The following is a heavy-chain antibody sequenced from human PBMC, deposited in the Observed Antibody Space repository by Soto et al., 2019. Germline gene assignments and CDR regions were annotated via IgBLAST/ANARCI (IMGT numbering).Heavy chain of an antibody. Sequence: GASVKVSCKASGGTFSSYTISWVRQAPGQGLEWMGRIIPILGIANYAQKFQGRVTITADKSTSTAYMELSSLRSEDTAVYYCAMDMGELLNWFDPWGQGTLVTVSS. D-gene: IGHD1-26*01. CDR2: IIPILGIA. J-gene: IGHJ5*02. CDR1: GGTFSSYT. CDR3: AMDMGELLNWFDP. V-gene: IGHV1-69*02.